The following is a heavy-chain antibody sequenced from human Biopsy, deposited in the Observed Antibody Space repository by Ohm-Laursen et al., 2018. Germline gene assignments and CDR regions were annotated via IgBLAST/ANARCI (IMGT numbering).Heavy chain of an antibody. Sequence: GTLSLTCTVSGASITSYYWGWIRQPPGKGLEWIGSIFYRGSTHYKPSLKSRVNISVDTSKNQFSLKLNSVTAADTAVYYCARDYDTSGYYYVSWGQGTLVTVSS. V-gene: IGHV4-39*01. D-gene: IGHD3-22*01. CDR2: IFYRGST. CDR1: GASITSYY. CDR3: ARDYDTSGYYYVS. J-gene: IGHJ5*02.